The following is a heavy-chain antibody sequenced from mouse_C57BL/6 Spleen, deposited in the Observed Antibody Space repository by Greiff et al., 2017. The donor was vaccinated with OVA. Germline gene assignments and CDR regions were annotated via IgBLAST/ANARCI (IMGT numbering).Heavy chain of an antibody. V-gene: IGHV5-16*01. CDR1: GFTFSDYY. D-gene: IGHD1-1*01. CDR2: INYDGSST. CDR3: ARVLLGAMDY. J-gene: IGHJ4*01. Sequence: EVKLVESEGGLVQPGSSMKLSCTASGFTFSDYYMAWVRQVPEKGLEWVANINYDGSSTYYLDSLKSRFIISRDNAKNILYLQMSSLKSEDTATYYCARVLLGAMDYWGQGTSVTVSS.